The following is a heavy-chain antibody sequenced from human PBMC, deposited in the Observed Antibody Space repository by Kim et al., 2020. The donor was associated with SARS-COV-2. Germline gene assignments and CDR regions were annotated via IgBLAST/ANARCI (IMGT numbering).Heavy chain of an antibody. CDR3: AGQEGSSWGNY. CDR1: GGSISSSSYY. J-gene: IGHJ4*02. CDR2: IYYSGST. D-gene: IGHD6-13*01. Sequence: SETLSLTCTVSGGSISSSSYYWGWIRQPPGKGLEWIGSIYYSGSTYYNPSLKSRVTISVDTSKNQFSLKLSSVTAADTAVYYCAGQEGSSWGNYWGQGTLVTVSS. V-gene: IGHV4-39*01.